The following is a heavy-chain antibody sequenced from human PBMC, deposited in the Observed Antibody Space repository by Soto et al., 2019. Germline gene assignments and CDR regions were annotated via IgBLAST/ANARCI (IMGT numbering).Heavy chain of an antibody. Sequence: ESGGGLVKPGGSLRLSCAASGFTFSSYSMNWVRQAPGKGLEWVSSISSSSSYIYYADSVKGRFTISRDNAKNSLYLQMNRLGGEEPGVFFCARAVGSGGGYWGQGTLVTVSS. J-gene: IGHJ4*02. V-gene: IGHV3-21*01. CDR2: ISSSSSYI. CDR1: GFTFSSYS. CDR3: ARAVGSGGGY. D-gene: IGHD3-10*01.